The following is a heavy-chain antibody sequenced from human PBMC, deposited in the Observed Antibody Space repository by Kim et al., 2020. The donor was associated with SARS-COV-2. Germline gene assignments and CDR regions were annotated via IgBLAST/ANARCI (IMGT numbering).Heavy chain of an antibody. V-gene: IGHV7-4-1*02. Sequence: ASVKVSCKASGYTFTSYAMNWVRQAPGQGLEWMGWINTNTGNPTYAQGFTGRFVFSLDTSVSTAYLQISSLKAEDTAVYYCARSGITMVRGVRGSWFDPWGQGTLVTVSS. CDR1: GYTFTSYA. CDR3: ARSGITMVRGVRGSWFDP. D-gene: IGHD3-10*01. J-gene: IGHJ5*02. CDR2: INTNTGNP.